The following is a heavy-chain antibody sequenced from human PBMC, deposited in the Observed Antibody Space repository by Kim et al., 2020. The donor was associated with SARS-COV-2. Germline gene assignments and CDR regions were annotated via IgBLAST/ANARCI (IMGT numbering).Heavy chain of an antibody. CDR1: GFTFSSYS. D-gene: IGHD6-19*01. J-gene: IGHJ4*02. V-gene: IGHV3-21*01. CDR2: ISSSSSYI. CDR3: ARDCSSRGSGWYRLGYYFDY. Sequence: GGSLRLSCAASGFTFSSYSMNWVRQAPGKGLEWVSSISSSSSYIYYADSVKGRFTISRDNAKNSLYLQMNSLRAEDTAVYYCARDCSSRGSGWYRLGYYFDYGGQGTLVTVSS.